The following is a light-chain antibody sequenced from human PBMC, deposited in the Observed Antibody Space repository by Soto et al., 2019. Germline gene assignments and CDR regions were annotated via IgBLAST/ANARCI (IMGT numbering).Light chain of an antibody. CDR2: GVS. J-gene: IGLJ3*02. Sequence: QSALTQPASVSGSPGQSITISCTGTSSDVGGYNYVSWYQHHPGKAPKVMIYGVSNRPSGVSNRFTGSKSGNTASLTISGLQAEDEADYYCHSYTSSSTRVFGGGTKLTVL. CDR3: HSYTSSSTRV. CDR1: SSDVGGYNY. V-gene: IGLV2-14*01.